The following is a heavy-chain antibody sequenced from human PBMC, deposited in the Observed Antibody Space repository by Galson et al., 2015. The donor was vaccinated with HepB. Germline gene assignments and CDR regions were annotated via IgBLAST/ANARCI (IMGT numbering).Heavy chain of an antibody. CDR2: IVVGSGNT. D-gene: IGHD6-13*01. V-gene: IGHV1-58*01. CDR3: ARDKDKAAKGAFDI. J-gene: IGHJ3*02. CDR1: GFTFTSFA. Sequence: SVKVSCKASGFTFTSFAVQWVRQARGQRLEWIGWIVVGSGNTNYAQKFQERVTITRDMSTSTAYMELSSLRSDDTAVYYCARDKDKAAKGAFDIWGQGTMVTVSS.